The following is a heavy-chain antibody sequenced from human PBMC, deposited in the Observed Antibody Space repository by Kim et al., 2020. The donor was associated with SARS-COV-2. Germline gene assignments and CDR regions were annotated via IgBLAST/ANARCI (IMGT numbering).Heavy chain of an antibody. V-gene: IGHV3-11*01. J-gene: IGHJ6*03. D-gene: IGHD1-26*01. CDR3: ASPLRAQPRYYYMDV. Sequence: ADAVKGRFTLSRDNAKNSLYLQMNSLRAEDTAVYYCASPLRAQPRYYYMDVWGKGTTVTVSS.